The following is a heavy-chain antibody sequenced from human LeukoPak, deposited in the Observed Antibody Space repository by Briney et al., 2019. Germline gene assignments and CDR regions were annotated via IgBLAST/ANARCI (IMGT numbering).Heavy chain of an antibody. D-gene: IGHD3-10*01. J-gene: IGHJ6*02. CDR3: AREGYYYGSGSYYNKNYYYGMDV. V-gene: IGHV3-23*01. CDR2: ITKSGDST. Sequence: PGGSLRLSCAASGFTFSAFGMNWVRQAPGKGLEWVSTITKSGDSTYYVDSVKGRFTISRDNSKNTLYLQMNSLRAEDTAVYYCAREGYYYGSGSYYNKNYYYGMDVWGQGTTVTVSS. CDR1: GFTFSAFG.